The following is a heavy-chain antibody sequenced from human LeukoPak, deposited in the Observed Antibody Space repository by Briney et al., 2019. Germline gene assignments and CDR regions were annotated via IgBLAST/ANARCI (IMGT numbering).Heavy chain of an antibody. V-gene: IGHV3-23*01. CDR2: ISGSGDTT. Sequence: GGSLRLSCAASGFTFSGYAMTWVRQAPGKGLEWVSTISGSGDTTNYADSVKGRFTISRGNSKNMVLLQMNSLRADDTAVYYCAKGRLVPAALLDFWGQGTLVTVSS. CDR3: AKGRLVPAALLDF. J-gene: IGHJ4*02. D-gene: IGHD2-2*01. CDR1: GFTFSGYA.